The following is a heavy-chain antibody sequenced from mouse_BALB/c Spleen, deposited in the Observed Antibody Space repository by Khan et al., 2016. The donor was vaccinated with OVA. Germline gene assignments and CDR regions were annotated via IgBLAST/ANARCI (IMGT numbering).Heavy chain of an antibody. D-gene: IGHD2-10*01. CDR1: GYTFRSFG. CDR3: ARPPYFSYVMVY. CDR2: INTYTGEP. Sequence: MELVESGPELKKPGETVKISCKASGYTFRSFGMNWVKQAPGKGLKWMGWINTYTGEPTYADDFKGRYVFSLETSASTAYLQINNLKNEDTATYFCARPPYFSYVMVYWGQGTSVTVSS. J-gene: IGHJ4*01. V-gene: IGHV9-3-1*01.